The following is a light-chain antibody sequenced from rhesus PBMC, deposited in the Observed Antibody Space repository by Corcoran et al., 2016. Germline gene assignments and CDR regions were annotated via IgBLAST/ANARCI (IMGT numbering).Light chain of an antibody. V-gene: IGKV1-66*01. CDR2: YAS. Sequence: DIQMTQSPSSLSASLGDRVTITYLASQGINNYLSWYQQKPGKAPKPLFYYASRLETGAPSRLSGSRSGTDYTLTIISLQPEDIAAYYCQQYNNSPYSFSQGAKVEIK. J-gene: IGKJ2*01. CDR3: QQYNNSPYS. CDR1: QGINNY.